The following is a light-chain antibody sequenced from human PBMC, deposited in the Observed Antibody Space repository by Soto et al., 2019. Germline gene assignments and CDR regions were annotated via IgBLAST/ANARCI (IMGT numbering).Light chain of an antibody. CDR1: QSVSSN. V-gene: IGKV3-15*01. CDR3: QQYGSSPIT. CDR2: GAS. J-gene: IGKJ5*01. Sequence: EIVMTQSPATLSVSPGERATLSCRASQSVSSNLAWYQQKPGQAPRLLIHGASTRATGIPARFSGSGSGTEFTLTISSLQSEDFAVYYCQQYGSSPITFGQGTRLEIK.